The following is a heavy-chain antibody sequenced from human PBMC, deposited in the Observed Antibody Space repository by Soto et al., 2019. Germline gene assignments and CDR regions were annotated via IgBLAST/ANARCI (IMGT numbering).Heavy chain of an antibody. D-gene: IGHD1-26*01. CDR1: GFTFSDNL. CDR3: ARDIQSLGPRANDAFVV. CDR2: LNHDTGNT. V-gene: IGHV1-3*01. J-gene: IGHJ3*01. Sequence: QVQLVQSGADLKKPGASLNISCTASGFTFSDNLINWVRQLPGQGLEWMGCLNHDTGNTRYSETFQGRVTISRHPSASIAYLELSGQENEDMARDFCARDIQSLGPRANDAFVVWGQGNMITCSS.